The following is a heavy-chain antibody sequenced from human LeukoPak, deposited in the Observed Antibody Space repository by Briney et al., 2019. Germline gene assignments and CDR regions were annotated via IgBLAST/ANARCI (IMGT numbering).Heavy chain of an antibody. CDR1: GGSLSPFY. J-gene: IGHJ3*02. Sequence: SETLSLTCTVSGGSLSPFYWSWIRQSPGKGLEWIGPIYYSGGTNYNPPLKSRVTISVDTSKNQFSLELSSVSAADTAVYYCAVNSTKHTFDIWGQGTMVTVSS. V-gene: IGHV4-59*08. D-gene: IGHD1-1*01. CDR3: AVNSTKHTFDI. CDR2: IYYSGGT.